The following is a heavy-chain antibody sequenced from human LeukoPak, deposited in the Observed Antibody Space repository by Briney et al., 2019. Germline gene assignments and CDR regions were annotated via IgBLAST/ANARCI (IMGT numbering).Heavy chain of an antibody. D-gene: IGHD3-9*01. CDR2: INHSGST. Sequence: SETLSLTCAVYGGSFSGCYWSWIRQPPGKGLEWIGEINHSGSTNYNPSLKSRVTISVDTSKNQFSLKLSSVTAADTAVYYCASSDDILTGTEYFQHWGQGTLVTVSS. CDR1: GGSFSGCY. J-gene: IGHJ1*01. CDR3: ASSDDILTGTEYFQH. V-gene: IGHV4-34*01.